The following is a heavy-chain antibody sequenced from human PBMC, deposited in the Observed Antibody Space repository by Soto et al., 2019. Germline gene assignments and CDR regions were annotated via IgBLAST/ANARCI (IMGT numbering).Heavy chain of an antibody. D-gene: IGHD2-8*01. CDR3: AKDLVGGFCADGPCYGGDH. CDR1: GFIFSTYA. V-gene: IGHV3-23*01. CDR2: ISGSGQTT. Sequence: PGGSLRLSCAASGFIFSTYAMTWVRQAPGKGLEWVSSISGSGQTTHYAESVRGRFTVSRDNSKNTLYLQMDSLGVEDTALYYCAKDLVGGFCADGPCYGGDHWGQGTMVTVSS. J-gene: IGHJ4*02.